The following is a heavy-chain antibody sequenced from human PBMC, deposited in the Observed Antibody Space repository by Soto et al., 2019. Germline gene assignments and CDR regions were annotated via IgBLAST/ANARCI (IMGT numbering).Heavy chain of an antibody. V-gene: IGHV1-69*12. CDR1: GGTFSTSA. CDR2: IMPVFPTP. CDR3: ARDKDRLQLGSNYYYILDV. J-gene: IGHJ6*02. Sequence: QVQLVQSGAEVKKPGSSVKVSCKASGGTFSTSAISWVRQAPGQGLEWVGGIMPVFPTPDYAQKFQGRVTITAYESTTTADLELTSLRTDDTAVYYCARDKDRLQLGSNYYYILDVWGQGTAITVSS. D-gene: IGHD1-1*01.